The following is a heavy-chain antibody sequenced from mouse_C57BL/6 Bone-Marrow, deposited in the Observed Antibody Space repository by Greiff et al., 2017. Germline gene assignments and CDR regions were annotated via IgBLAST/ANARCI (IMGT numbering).Heavy chain of an antibody. D-gene: IGHD1-2*01. J-gene: IGHJ1*03. CDR3: AREATTAVWYFDV. CDR1: GYTFTSYW. CDR2: IHPNSGST. Sequence: QVQLQQPGAELVKPGASVKLSCKASGYTFTSYWMHWVKQRPGQGLEWIGMIHPNSGSTNYNEKFKSKATLTVDKSSSTAYMQRSSLTSEDSAVYYCAREATTAVWYFDVWGTGTTVTVSS. V-gene: IGHV1-64*01.